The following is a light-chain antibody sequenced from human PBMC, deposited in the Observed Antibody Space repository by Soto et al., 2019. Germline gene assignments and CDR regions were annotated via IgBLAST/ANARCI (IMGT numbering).Light chain of an antibody. V-gene: IGKV1-5*03. CDR1: QSISWW. J-gene: IGKJ2*03. Sequence: DIQMTQSPSTLSASVGDRVTITCRASQSISWWLAWYQLKPGKAPKLLIYKASSLQSGVPSRFSGSGSGTEFTLTINSLQPDDFATYYCQQYNHWYSFGQGTKVDIK. CDR2: KAS. CDR3: QQYNHWYS.